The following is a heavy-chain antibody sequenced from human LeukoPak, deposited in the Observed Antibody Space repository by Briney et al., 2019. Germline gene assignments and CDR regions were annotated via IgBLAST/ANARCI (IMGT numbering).Heavy chain of an antibody. V-gene: IGHV1-2*02. CDR1: GYTFTGYY. Sequence: GASVKVSCKASGYTFTGYYIHWVRQAPGQGLEWMGWINPNSGGTHYAQKFQGRVTMTRDTSISTAYMELSRLRSDDTAVYYCARPHDPYIGGSYCFDYWGQGTLVTVSS. D-gene: IGHD3-16*01. J-gene: IGHJ4*02. CDR2: INPNSGGT. CDR3: ARPHDPYIGGSYCFDY.